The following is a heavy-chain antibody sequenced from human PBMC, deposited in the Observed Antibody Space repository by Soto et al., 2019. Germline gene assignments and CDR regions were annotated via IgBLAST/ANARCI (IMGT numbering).Heavy chain of an antibody. J-gene: IGHJ4*02. CDR2: ISYDGSNK. CDR3: EKDPLSGYESY. Sequence: PGGSLRLSCAASGFTFSSYGMHWVRQAPGKGLEWVAVISYDGSNKYYADSVKGRFTISRDNSKNTLYLQMNSLRAEDTAVYYCEKDPLSGYESYWGQGTPVTVSS. D-gene: IGHD5-12*01. V-gene: IGHV3-30*18. CDR1: GFTFSSYG.